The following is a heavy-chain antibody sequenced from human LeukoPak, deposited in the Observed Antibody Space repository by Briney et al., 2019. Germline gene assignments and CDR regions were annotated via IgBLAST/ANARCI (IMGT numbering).Heavy chain of an antibody. CDR2: ISSSGSTI. Sequence: PWGSLRLSCAASGFTFSSYEMNWVRQAPGKGLEWVSYISSSGSTIYYADSVKGRFTISRDNAKNSLYLQMNSLRAEDTAVYYCAELGITMVGGVWGKGTTVTTSS. D-gene: IGHD3-10*02. CDR1: GFTFSSYE. V-gene: IGHV3-48*03. J-gene: IGHJ6*04. CDR3: AELGITMVGGV.